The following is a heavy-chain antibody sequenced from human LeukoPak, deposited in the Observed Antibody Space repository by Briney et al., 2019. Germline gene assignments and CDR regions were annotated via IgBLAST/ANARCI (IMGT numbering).Heavy chain of an antibody. CDR2: ISSSSSTI. D-gene: IGHD5-18*01. CDR1: GFTFSSHS. Sequence: GGSLRLSCAASGFTFSSHSMNWVRQAPGKGLEWVSYISSSSSTIYYADSVKGRFTISRDNAKNSLYLQMNSLRAEDTAVYYCVRDVGYSWESYYWGQGTLVTVSS. V-gene: IGHV3-48*01. J-gene: IGHJ4*02. CDR3: VRDVGYSWESYY.